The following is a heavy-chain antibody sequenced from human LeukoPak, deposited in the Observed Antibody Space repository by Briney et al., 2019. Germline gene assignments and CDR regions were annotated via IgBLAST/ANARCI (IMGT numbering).Heavy chain of an antibody. D-gene: IGHD4-23*01. Sequence: ASVKVSCKASGYTFTSYYMHWVRQAPGQGLEWRGIINPSGGSTSYAQKFQGRVTMTRDMSTSTVYMELSSLRSEDTAVYYCARADDYGGNSFGFDYWGQGTLVTVSS. J-gene: IGHJ4*02. V-gene: IGHV1-46*01. CDR1: GYTFTSYY. CDR2: INPSGGST. CDR3: ARADDYGGNSFGFDY.